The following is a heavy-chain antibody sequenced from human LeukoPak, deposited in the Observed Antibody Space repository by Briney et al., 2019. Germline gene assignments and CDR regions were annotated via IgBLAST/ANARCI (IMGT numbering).Heavy chain of an antibody. J-gene: IGHJ4*02. CDR2: IYTSGRT. CDR1: GGSISSYY. V-gene: IGHV4-4*07. CDR3: ARDLRDTLDY. D-gene: IGHD5-18*01. Sequence: SETLSLTCTVSGGSISSYYWSWLRQPAGKGLEWIGRIYTSGRTNYNPSLKSRVTMSVDTSKKQFSLKLSSVTAADTAVYYCARDLRDTLDYWGQGTLVTVSS.